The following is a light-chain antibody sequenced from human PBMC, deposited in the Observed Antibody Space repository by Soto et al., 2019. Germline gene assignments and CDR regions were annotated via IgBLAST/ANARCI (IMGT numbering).Light chain of an antibody. CDR2: DAS. CDR3: QQRKT. CDR1: QSVSSY. V-gene: IGKV3-11*01. Sequence: EIVMTQSPATLSVSPGERATPSCRASQSVSSYLAWYQQKPGQAPMLLIYDASNRATGIPARFSGSGSGTDFTLTISSLEPADFAVYYCQQRKTFGGGTKVDIK. J-gene: IGKJ4*01.